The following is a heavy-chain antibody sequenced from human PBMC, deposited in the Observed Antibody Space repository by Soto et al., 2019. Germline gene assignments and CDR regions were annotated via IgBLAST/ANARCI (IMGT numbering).Heavy chain of an antibody. CDR2: ISSSGSTI. Sequence: GGSLRLSCAASGFTFSSYAMNWVRQAPGKGLEWVSYISSSGSTIYYADSVKGRFTISRDNAKNSLYLQMNSLRAEDTAVYYCARVWGVWTQSSYDYWGQGTLVTVS. J-gene: IGHJ4*02. D-gene: IGHD5-18*01. CDR1: GFTFSSYA. V-gene: IGHV3-48*03. CDR3: ARVWGVWTQSSYDY.